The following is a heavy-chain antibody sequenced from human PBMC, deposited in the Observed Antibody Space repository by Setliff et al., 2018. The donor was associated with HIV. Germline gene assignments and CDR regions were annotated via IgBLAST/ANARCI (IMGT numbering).Heavy chain of an antibody. V-gene: IGHV4-39*07. CDR2: VYYTGSD. D-gene: IGHD4-17*01. Sequence: PSETLSLTCTVSGDSISGSDYYWAWIRQPPGKGLEWIGSVYYTGSDYYNPSLKSRVTISVDTSKNQFSLKLRSVTAADTAVYYCARGAGLYGDYHVYWGQGTLVTVSS. CDR1: GDSISGSDYY. J-gene: IGHJ4*02. CDR3: ARGAGLYGDYHVY.